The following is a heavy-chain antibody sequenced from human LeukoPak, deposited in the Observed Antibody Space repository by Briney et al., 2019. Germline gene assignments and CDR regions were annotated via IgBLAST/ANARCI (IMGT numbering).Heavy chain of an antibody. Sequence: SETLSLTRVVYGGALRGYYWNWIRRPPGKGLEWIGEINQSGSTNYNPSLKSRVTISVDTSKNQFSLKLSSVTAADTAVYYCATFGWNYVGYWGQGTLVTVSS. V-gene: IGHV4-34*01. CDR1: GGALRGYY. CDR3: ATFGWNYVGY. D-gene: IGHD6-19*01. J-gene: IGHJ4*02. CDR2: INQSGST.